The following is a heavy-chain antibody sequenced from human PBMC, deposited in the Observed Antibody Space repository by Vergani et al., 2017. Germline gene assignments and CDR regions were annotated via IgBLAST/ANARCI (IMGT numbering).Heavy chain of an antibody. Sequence: QVKLQESGPGLVKPSETLSLTCTVSGASVNSYYWSWIRQPPGKGLEWMGYVSFRWDTLYDPSVKGRMTISLNTSSNQFSLYLNSVTAADRAGDYCARARIYYGAGSPDYWGKGTLVTVSS. CDR3: ARARIYYGAGSPDY. J-gene: IGHJ4*02. D-gene: IGHD4/OR15-4a*01. CDR2: VSFRWDT. V-gene: IGHV4-59*02. CDR1: GASVNSYY.